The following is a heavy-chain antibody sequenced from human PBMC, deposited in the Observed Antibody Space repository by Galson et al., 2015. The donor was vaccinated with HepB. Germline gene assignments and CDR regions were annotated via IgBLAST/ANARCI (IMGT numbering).Heavy chain of an antibody. CDR3: ARDWNWGLDY. J-gene: IGHJ4*02. CDR2: IKGDGSEE. Sequence: SLRFSCAASGFTLSHFWMHWVRQSPGKGLEWVANIKGDGSEEYYVDSVKGRFTISRDNARNSLYLQMNSLTAEDTALYYCARDWNWGLDYWGQGTLVTVSS. D-gene: IGHD7-27*01. V-gene: IGHV3-7*03. CDR1: GFTLSHFW.